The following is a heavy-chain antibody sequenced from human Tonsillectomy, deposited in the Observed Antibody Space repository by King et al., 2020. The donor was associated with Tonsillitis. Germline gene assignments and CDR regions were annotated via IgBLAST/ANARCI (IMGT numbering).Heavy chain of an antibody. CDR3: AGWNFFLV. J-gene: IGHJ1*01. Sequence: QLVQSGAEVKKPGESLRISCKGSGYSFTSYWMSWVRQTPGKGLEWMGRIDPSDSEINYSPAFQGHVTMSIDKSITTAYLLWYSLKTSDSAMYYCAGWNFFLVWGQGTLVTVSS. V-gene: IGHV5-10-1*01. D-gene: IGHD1-7*01. CDR1: GYSFTSYW. CDR2: IDPSDSEI.